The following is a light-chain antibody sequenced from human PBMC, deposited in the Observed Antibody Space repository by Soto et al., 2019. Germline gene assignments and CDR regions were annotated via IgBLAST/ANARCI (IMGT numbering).Light chain of an antibody. Sequence: DIQMTQSPSSRPASVGARVTSTSRASQSISIYLNWYQMKPGKAPNLLXYGASYLKSGVPTRFSGSGSGTDFTLTISSLQTEDFAIYYCQQTYTTPEITFGQGTRLEIK. J-gene: IGKJ5*01. CDR3: QQTYTTPEIT. CDR1: QSISIY. V-gene: IGKV1-39*01. CDR2: GAS.